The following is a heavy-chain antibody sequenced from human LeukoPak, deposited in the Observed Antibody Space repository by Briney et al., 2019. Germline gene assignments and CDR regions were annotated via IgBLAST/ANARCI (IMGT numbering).Heavy chain of an antibody. CDR2: IWHDGSKQ. D-gene: IGHD3-10*01. CDR3: ARDLSYGSGEF. V-gene: IGHV3-33*01. J-gene: IGHJ4*02. CDR1: GFTFSHYG. Sequence: GGSLRLSCAGSGFTFSHYGIYWVRQAPGKGLEWVAAIWHDGSKQLYRDAVKGRFTISRDDSKNTVFLQMNSLRVEDTAVYFCARDLSYGSGEFWGQGTLVTVSS.